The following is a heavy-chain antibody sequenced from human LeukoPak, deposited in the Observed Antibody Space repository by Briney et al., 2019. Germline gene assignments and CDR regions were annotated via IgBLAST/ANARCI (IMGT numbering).Heavy chain of an antibody. V-gene: IGHV3-7*01. Sequence: QPGGSLRLSRAASGFTFSSYWMSWVRQAPGKGLEWVANIKKDGSEKYYVDSVKGPFTISRDNAKKSLYLQMNSLRAEDTAVYYCARHLSGVTGYTYGRGIDYWGQGTLVTVSS. CDR3: ARHLSGVTGYTYGRGIDY. CDR1: GFTFSSYW. D-gene: IGHD5-18*01. J-gene: IGHJ4*02. CDR2: IKKDGSEK.